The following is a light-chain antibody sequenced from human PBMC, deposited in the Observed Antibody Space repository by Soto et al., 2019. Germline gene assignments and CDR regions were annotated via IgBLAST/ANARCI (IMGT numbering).Light chain of an antibody. Sequence: QSVLTQPASVSGSPGQSITISCTGTSSDVGNYNYVSWYQQHPGKVPKLMIYDVKNRPSGVSNRFSGSKSGNTASLTISGLQAEDDADYSFSSWTSSSTPFVFGTGTQLTVL. CDR1: SSDVGNYNY. J-gene: IGLJ7*01. CDR2: DVK. V-gene: IGLV2-14*03. CDR3: SSWTSSSTPFV.